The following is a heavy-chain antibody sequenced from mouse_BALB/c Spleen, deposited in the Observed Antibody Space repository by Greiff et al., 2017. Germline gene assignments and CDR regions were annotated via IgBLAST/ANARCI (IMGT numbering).Heavy chain of an antibody. J-gene: IGHJ4*01. CDR3: ARFPYGNYDAMDY. V-gene: IGHV5-17*02. D-gene: IGHD2-1*01. CDR2: ISSGSSTI. Sequence: EVQLVESGGGLVQPGGSRKLSCAASGFTFSSFGMHWVRQAPEKGLEWVAYISSGSSTIYYADTVKGRFTISRDNPKNTLFLQMTSLRSEDTAMYYCARFPYGNYDAMDYWGQGTSVTVSS. CDR1: GFTFSSFG.